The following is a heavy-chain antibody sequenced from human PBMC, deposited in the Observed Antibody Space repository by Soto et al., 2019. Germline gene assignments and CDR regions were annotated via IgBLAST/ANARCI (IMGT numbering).Heavy chain of an antibody. J-gene: IGHJ4*01. CDR1: GGSVSSGSYY. D-gene: IGHD2-21*02. CDR2: IYYSGST. V-gene: IGHV4-61*01. Sequence: SETLSLTCTVSGGSVSSGSYYWSWIRQPPGKGLEWIGYIYYSGSTNYNPSLKSRVTISVDTSKNQFSLKLSSVTAADTAVYYCARAEGGGDCCDFDYWGHGTLATVSS. CDR3: ARAEGGGDCCDFDY.